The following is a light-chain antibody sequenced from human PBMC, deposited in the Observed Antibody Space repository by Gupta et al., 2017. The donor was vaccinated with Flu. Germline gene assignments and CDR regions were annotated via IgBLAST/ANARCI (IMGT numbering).Light chain of an antibody. CDR2: AVS. V-gene: IGKV1D-16*01. J-gene: IGKJ4*01. CDR3: LHDTSSPLT. Sequence: DIQMTQSPPSLSASVGDRVTITCRASQGISSWLAWYQQKPEKAPKSLIYAVSRVQSGVPSRFSGSGSGTDFTLTISRLQPEDFATYYCLHDTSSPLTFGRGTKLEIK. CDR1: QGISSW.